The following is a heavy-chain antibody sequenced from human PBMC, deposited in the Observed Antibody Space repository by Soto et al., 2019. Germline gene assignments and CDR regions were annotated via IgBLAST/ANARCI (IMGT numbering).Heavy chain of an antibody. CDR1: GFTFSDYY. J-gene: IGHJ6*02. CDR3: ARFLTSYYGMDV. CDR2: ISSSSSYT. D-gene: IGHD2-21*02. Sequence: QVQLVESGGGLVKPGGSLRLSCAASGFTFSDYYMSWIRQAPGKGLEWVSYISSSSSYTNYADSVKGRFTIHRDNAKNSLYLQMNSLRAEDTAVYYCARFLTSYYGMDVWGQGTTVTVSS. V-gene: IGHV3-11*06.